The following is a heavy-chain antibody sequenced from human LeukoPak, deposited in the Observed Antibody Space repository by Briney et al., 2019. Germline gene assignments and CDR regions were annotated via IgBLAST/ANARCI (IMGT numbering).Heavy chain of an antibody. J-gene: IGHJ6*02. V-gene: IGHV4-30-4*01. D-gene: IGHD3-3*01. CDR3: ARGLDFWSGYIYYYYYYGMDV. Sequence: PSQTLSLTCTVSGGSISSGDYYWSWIRQPPGKGLEWIGYIYYSGSTYYNPSLKSRVTISVDMSKNQFSLKLSSVTAADTAVYYCARGLDFWSGYIYYYYYYGMDVWGQGTTVTVSS. CDR1: GGSISSGDYY. CDR2: IYYSGST.